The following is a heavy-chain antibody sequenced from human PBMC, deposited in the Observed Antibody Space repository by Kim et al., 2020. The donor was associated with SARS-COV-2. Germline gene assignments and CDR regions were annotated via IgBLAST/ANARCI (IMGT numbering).Heavy chain of an antibody. J-gene: IGHJ6*02. CDR3: PRDLRYYYYYGLDV. CDR1: GGTFSSYA. Sequence: SVKVSCKASGGTFSSYAISWVRQAPGQGLEWMGGIIPIFGTANYAQKFQGRVTITADESTSTAYMELSSLRSEDTAVYYCPRDLRYYYYYGLDVWGRGTSVTVSS. V-gene: IGHV1-69*13. CDR2: IIPIFGTA.